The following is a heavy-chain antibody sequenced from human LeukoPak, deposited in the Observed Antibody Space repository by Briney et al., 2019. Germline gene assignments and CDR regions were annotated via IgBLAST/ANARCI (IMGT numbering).Heavy chain of an antibody. CDR1: GGSISSGGYY. V-gene: IGHV4-31*03. CDR2: IYYSGST. Sequence: SETLSLTCTVSGGSISSGGYYWSWIRQHPGKGLEWIGYIYYSGSTYYNPSLKSRVTISVDTSKNQFSLKLGSVTAADTAVYYCARGLHCSSTSCYLNWFDPWGQGTLVTVSS. J-gene: IGHJ5*02. D-gene: IGHD2-2*01. CDR3: ARGLHCSSTSCYLNWFDP.